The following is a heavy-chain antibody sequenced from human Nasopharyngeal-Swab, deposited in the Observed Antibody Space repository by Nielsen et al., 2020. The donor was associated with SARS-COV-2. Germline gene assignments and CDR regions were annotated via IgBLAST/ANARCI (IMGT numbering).Heavy chain of an antibody. Sequence: GGSLRLSCAASGFTFSSYAMSWVRQAPGKGLEWVSAISGRGGSTYYADSVKGRFTISRDNSKNTLYLQMNSLRAEDTAVYYCARRALQDYYFDYWGQGTLVTVSS. J-gene: IGHJ4*02. CDR1: GFTFSSYA. V-gene: IGHV3-23*01. CDR2: ISGRGGST. CDR3: ARRALQDYYFDY.